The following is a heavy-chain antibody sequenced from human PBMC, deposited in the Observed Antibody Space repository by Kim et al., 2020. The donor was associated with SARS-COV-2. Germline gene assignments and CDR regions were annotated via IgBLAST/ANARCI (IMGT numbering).Heavy chain of an antibody. J-gene: IGHJ4*02. CDR2: ISARGT. CDR3: ARDPGVITAHFDY. D-gene: IGHD3-10*01. Sequence: GGSLRLSCAASEFIFSNYAMTWVRQAPGKGLEWVSGISARGTYYADSVKDRFTISRDDSKKTLYLQMNSPRVEDTAVYYCARDPGVITAHFDYWGQGTLVTVSS. V-gene: IGHV3-23*01. CDR1: EFIFSNYA.